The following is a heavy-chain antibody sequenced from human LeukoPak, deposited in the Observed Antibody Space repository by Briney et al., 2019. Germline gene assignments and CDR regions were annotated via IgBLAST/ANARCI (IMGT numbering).Heavy chain of an antibody. D-gene: IGHD3-16*01. V-gene: IGHV3-74*01. CDR1: GFTFAAYA. J-gene: IGHJ4*01. CDR2: INSDGSST. CDR3: ARGWGVDY. Sequence: GGSLRLSCAASGFTFAAYAMHWVRHVPGKGLEWVSRINSDGSSTGYADSVEGRFTISRDNAKNTLYLQMNSLRAEDTAVYYCARGWGVDYWGQGTLVTVSS.